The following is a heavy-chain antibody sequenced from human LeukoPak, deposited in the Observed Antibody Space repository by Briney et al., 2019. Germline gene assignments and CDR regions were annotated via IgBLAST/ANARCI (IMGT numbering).Heavy chain of an antibody. CDR1: GGSLSSYY. V-gene: IGHV4-59*08. J-gene: IGHJ5*02. D-gene: IGHD3-10*01. CDR3: ARGPITMVRGNPKAWFDP. Sequence: SETLSLTCTVSGGSLSSYYWSWIRQPPGKGLEWIGNIYYSGSTNYNPSLKSRVTISVDTSKNQFSLKLSSVTAADTAVYYCARGPITMVRGNPKAWFDPWGQGTLVTVSS. CDR2: IYYSGST.